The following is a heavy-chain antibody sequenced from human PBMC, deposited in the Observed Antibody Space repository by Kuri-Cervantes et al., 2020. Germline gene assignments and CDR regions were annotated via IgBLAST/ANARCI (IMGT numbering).Heavy chain of an antibody. Sequence: GGSLRLSCAASGFTFSSYAMSWVRQAPGKGLEWVSAISGSGGSTYYADSVKGRFTISRDNSKNTLYLQMNSLRAEDTAVYYCARGVYGRTGAIDYWGQGTLVTVSS. CDR1: GFTFSSYA. CDR2: ISGSGGST. V-gene: IGHV3-23*01. D-gene: IGHD6-13*01. J-gene: IGHJ4*02. CDR3: ARGVYGRTGAIDY.